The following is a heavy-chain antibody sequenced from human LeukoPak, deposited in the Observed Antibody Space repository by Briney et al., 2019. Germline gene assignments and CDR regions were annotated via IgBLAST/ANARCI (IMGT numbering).Heavy chain of an antibody. CDR3: ATSYDSSGCD. J-gene: IGHJ4*02. V-gene: IGHV3-23*01. Sequence: GGSLRLSCAASGFTLSSYGMSWVRQAPGKGLEWVSGISGSGGTTYYPDSVKGRFTISRDNAKNSLYLQMNNLRAEDTALYYCATSYDSSGCDWGQGTLVTVSS. CDR1: GFTLSSYG. D-gene: IGHD3-22*01. CDR2: ISGSGGTT.